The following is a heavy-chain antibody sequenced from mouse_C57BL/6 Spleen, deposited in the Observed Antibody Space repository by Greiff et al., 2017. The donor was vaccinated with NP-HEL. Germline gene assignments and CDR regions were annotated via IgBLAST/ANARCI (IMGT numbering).Heavy chain of an antibody. J-gene: IGHJ2*01. V-gene: IGHV1-64*01. D-gene: IGHD1-1*01. Sequence: QVQLQQPGAELVKPGASVKLSCKASGYTFTSYWMHWVKQRPGQGLEWIGMIHPNSGSTNYNEKFKSKATLTVDKSSSTAYMQLSSLTSEDSAVYYCASTTVVVKGFDYWGQGTTLTVSS. CDR2: IHPNSGST. CDR3: ASTTVVVKGFDY. CDR1: GYTFTSYW.